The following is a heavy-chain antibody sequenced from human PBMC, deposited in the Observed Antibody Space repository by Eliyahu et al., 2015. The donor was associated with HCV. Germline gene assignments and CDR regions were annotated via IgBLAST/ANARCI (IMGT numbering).Heavy chain of an antibody. CDR1: GASISSTNW. CDR2: IYHSGSS. J-gene: IGHJ6*02. Sequence: QVQLQESGPGLVKPSGTLSLTCAXSGASISSTNWWSWVRQPPGKGLEWIGEIYHSGSSNYNPSLKNRVTISVDKSKNQFSLKLTSVTAADTAVYYCARIYGDYAGDYYYAMDVWGQGTTVTVSS. CDR3: ARIYGDYAGDYYYAMDV. D-gene: IGHD2-21*02. V-gene: IGHV4-4*02.